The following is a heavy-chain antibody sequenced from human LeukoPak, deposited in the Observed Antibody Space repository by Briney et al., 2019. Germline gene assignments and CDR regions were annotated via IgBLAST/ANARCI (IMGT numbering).Heavy chain of an antibody. CDR3: ARLTGTTGFDY. Sequence: GGSLRLSCAASGFPFSSYWMSWVRQAPGKGLEWVANIKQDGSDKYYVDSVKGRFTISRDNAKNSLYLQLNSPRADDTAVYYCARLTGTTGFDYWGQGTLVTVSS. J-gene: IGHJ4*02. CDR2: IKQDGSDK. CDR1: GFPFSSYW. V-gene: IGHV3-7*01. D-gene: IGHD1-1*01.